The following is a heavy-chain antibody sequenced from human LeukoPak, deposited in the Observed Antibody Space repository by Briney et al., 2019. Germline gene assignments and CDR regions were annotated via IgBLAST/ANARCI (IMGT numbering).Heavy chain of an antibody. CDR2: ISSSNSYI. V-gene: IGHV3-21*01. J-gene: IGHJ6*03. CDR3: ARDGASGSSWYDAPYYYYYMDV. CDR1: GFTFSSHS. Sequence: PGGSLRLSCAASGFTFSSHSMNWVRQAPGKGLEWVSSISSSNSYIYYTDSVKGRFTISRDNAKNSLYLQMNSLRAEDTAVYYCARDGASGSSWYDAPYYYYYMDVWGKGTTVTVSS. D-gene: IGHD6-13*01.